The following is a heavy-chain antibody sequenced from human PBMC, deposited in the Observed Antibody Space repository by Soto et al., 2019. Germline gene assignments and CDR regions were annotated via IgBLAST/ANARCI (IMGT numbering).Heavy chain of an antibody. J-gene: IGHJ4*02. V-gene: IGHV3-23*01. CDR2: ISGGGGTT. CDR1: GFTFSNFA. D-gene: IGHD3-3*01. Sequence: EVQLLDSGGGLVQPGGSLRLSCAASGFTFSNFAMSWVRQAPGKGLEWVLAISGGGGTTYSADSVKGRFTISRDNSKNTVYLQMNSLRVEDTAIYYCAKGGTFFGPDYWGQGTLVTVSS. CDR3: AKGGTFFGPDY.